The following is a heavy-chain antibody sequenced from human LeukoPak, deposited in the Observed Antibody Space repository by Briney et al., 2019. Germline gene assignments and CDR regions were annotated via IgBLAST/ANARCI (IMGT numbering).Heavy chain of an antibody. J-gene: IGHJ4*02. V-gene: IGHV1-46*01. CDR1: GYTFTSYY. Sequence: ASVKVSCKASGYTFTSYYMHWVRQAPGQGLEWMGIINPSGGSTSYAQKFQGRVTMTRDTSTSTVYMELSSPRSDDTAVYYCARGPPNWGYDYWGPGTLVTVSS. D-gene: IGHD7-27*01. CDR3: ARGPPNWGYDY. CDR2: INPSGGST.